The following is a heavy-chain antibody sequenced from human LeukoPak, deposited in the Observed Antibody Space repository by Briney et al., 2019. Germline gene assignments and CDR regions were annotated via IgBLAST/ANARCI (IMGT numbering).Heavy chain of an antibody. CDR3: ARGPYSYDSSGAFDI. CDR2: IYHSGST. J-gene: IGHJ3*02. D-gene: IGHD3-22*01. V-gene: IGHV4-4*02. Sequence: MASETLSLTCAVSGGSISSSNWWSWVRQPPGKGLEWIGEIYHSGSTNYNPSLKNRVTISVDTSKNQFSLKLSSVTAADTAVYFCARGPYSYDSSGAFDIWGQGTMVTVSS. CDR1: GGSISSSNW.